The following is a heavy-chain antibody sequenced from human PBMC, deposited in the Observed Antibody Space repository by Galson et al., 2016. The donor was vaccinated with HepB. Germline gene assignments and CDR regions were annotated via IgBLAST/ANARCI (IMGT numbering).Heavy chain of an antibody. Sequence: SLRLSCAASGFSFSSYALHWVRQAPGKGLEWVAFMSYDGYLSYDGEYYADSVKGRFTISRDNSKNTLYLQMDSLRHEDTAVYYCARGSTWYHDFSSPLDYWGQGTLVTVSS. CDR2: MSYDGYLSYDGE. J-gene: IGHJ4*02. CDR1: GFSFSSYA. CDR3: ARGSTWYHDFSSPLDY. D-gene: IGHD3-3*01. V-gene: IGHV3-30*04.